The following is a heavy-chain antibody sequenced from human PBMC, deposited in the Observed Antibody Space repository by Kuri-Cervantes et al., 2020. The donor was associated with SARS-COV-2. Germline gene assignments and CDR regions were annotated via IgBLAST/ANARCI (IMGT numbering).Heavy chain of an antibody. CDR1: GFTFSIYA. D-gene: IGHD1-26*01. CDR3: AKGVGAFDI. CDR2: ISGSGGST. J-gene: IGHJ3*02. Sequence: GESLKISCAASGFTFSIYATSWVRQAPGKGLEWVSAISGSGGSTYYADSVKGRFTISRDNSKNTLYLQMNSLRAEDTAVYYCAKGVGAFDIWGQGTMVTVSS. V-gene: IGHV3-23*01.